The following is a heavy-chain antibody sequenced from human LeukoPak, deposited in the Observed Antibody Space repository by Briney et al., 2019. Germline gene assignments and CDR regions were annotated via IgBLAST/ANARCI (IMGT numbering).Heavy chain of an antibody. CDR2: IYYSGST. D-gene: IGHD4-23*01. V-gene: IGHV4-59*01. CDR3: ARGSRGGNWGYYYYYYMDV. J-gene: IGHJ6*03. CDR1: GGSISSYY. Sequence: PSETLSLTCTVSGGSISSYYWSWIRQPPGKGLEWIGYIYYSGSTNYNPSLKSRVTISVDTSKNQFSLKLSSVTAADTAVYYCARGSRGGNWGYYYYYYMDVWGKGTTVTISS.